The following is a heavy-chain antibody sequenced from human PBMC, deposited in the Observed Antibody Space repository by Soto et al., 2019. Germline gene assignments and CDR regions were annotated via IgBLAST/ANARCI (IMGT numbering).Heavy chain of an antibody. CDR1: GGTLSNYA. D-gene: IGHD6-6*01. Sequence: QVQLVQSGAEVKKPGSSVKVSCKASGGTLSNYAINWVRQAPGQGLEWMGGIIPMFGIANYAQKFQGRVTITADGSTSTAYMELSSLRSEDTAVYYCARGGFSSSYRLDYWGQGTLVAVSS. V-gene: IGHV1-69*01. CDR2: IIPMFGIA. J-gene: IGHJ4*02. CDR3: ARGGFSSSYRLDY.